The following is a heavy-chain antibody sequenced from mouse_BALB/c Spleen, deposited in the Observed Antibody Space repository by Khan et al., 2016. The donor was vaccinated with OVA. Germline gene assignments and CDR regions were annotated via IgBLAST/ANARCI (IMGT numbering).Heavy chain of an antibody. Sequence: QVQLQQSGPDLVKPGASVKISCKASGYTFTTYYIHWVRQRPGQGLEWIGWIYPGNVTTKYNEKFKGKATLTADKSSSTAYMQLSSLTSEYSAVYFCARDDYFVGDALDYWGQGSSVTVSS. J-gene: IGHJ4*01. D-gene: IGHD2-4*01. CDR3: ARDDYFVGDALDY. V-gene: IGHV1S56*01. CDR1: GYTFTTYY. CDR2: IYPGNVTT.